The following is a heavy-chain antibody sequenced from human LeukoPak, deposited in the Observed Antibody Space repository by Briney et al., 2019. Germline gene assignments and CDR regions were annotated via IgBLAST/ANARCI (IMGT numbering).Heavy chain of an antibody. CDR1: GYTFTGYY. D-gene: IGHD1-26*01. CDR2: INPNSGGT. CDR3: ARDFRLGIVGAYDAFDI. J-gene: IGHJ3*02. Sequence: GASVKVSCKASGYTFTGYYMHWVRQAPGQGLEWMGWINPNSGGTNYAQKFQGRVTMTRDTSISTAYMELRSLRSDDTAVYYCARDFRLGIVGAYDAFDIWGQGTMVTVSS. V-gene: IGHV1-2*02.